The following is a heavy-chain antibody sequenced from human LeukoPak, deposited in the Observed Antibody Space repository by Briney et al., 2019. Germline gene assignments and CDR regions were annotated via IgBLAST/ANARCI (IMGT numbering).Heavy chain of an antibody. CDR2: IYDSGST. Sequence: PSETLSLTCTVSGGSISSYYWSWLRQTPGKGLEYIRYIYDSGSTNYNPSLKSRVTISVDTSKNQFSLQLSSVTAADTAVYYCARYDSRGDYYFDYWGQGTLVTVSS. V-gene: IGHV4-59*01. CDR3: ARYDSRGDYYFDY. D-gene: IGHD3-22*01. J-gene: IGHJ4*02. CDR1: GGSISSYY.